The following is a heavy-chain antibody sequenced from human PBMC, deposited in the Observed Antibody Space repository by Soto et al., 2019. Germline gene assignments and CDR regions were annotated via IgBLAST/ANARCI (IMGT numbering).Heavy chain of an antibody. Sequence: QVQLQESGPGLVKPSETLSLTCTVSGGSISSYYWSWIRQPPGKGLEWIGYIYYSGSTNYNPSLKRRVTIPVDTSKTQCSLKLSSVTAADTAVYYCARLYGFRGFDYWGQGTLVTVSS. CDR1: GGSISSYY. CDR3: ARLYGFRGFDY. CDR2: IYYSGST. J-gene: IGHJ4*02. D-gene: IGHD2-21*01. V-gene: IGHV4-59*08.